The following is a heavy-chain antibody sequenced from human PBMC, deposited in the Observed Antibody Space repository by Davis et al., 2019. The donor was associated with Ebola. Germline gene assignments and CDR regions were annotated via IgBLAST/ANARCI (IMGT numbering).Heavy chain of an antibody. D-gene: IGHD6-19*01. CDR1: GFTFTNYA. J-gene: IGHJ4*02. V-gene: IGHV3-23*01. Sequence: PGGSLRLSCEASGFTFTNYAMKWVRQGPGQGLEWVSGISGAGYNTYHADSVKGRITISRDNSKNTLYLQMNSLSADDTAVYYCATCGFCISSSGIDYRGQGTLVTVSS. CDR3: ATCGFCISSSGIDY. CDR2: ISGAGYNT.